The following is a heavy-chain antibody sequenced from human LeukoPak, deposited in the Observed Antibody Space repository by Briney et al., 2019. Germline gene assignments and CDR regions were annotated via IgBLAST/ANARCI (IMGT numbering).Heavy chain of an antibody. Sequence: ASVKVSCKASGYTFTSYYMHWVRQAPGQGLEWMGIFNPSGGSTSYAQKFQGRVTMTRDTSTSTVYMELSSLRSEDTAVYYCASQGSIAAAGTRYWGQGTLVTVSS. J-gene: IGHJ4*02. V-gene: IGHV1-46*01. CDR2: FNPSGGST. CDR1: GYTFTSYY. CDR3: ASQGSIAAAGTRY. D-gene: IGHD6-13*01.